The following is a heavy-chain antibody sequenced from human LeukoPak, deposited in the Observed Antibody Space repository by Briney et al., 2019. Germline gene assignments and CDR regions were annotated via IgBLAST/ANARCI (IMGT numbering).Heavy chain of an antibody. CDR2: ITDSSSYI. J-gene: IGHJ6*03. D-gene: IGHD3-9*01. CDR3: ARGENDILTGSLYYMDV. Sequence: GGSLRLSCAASGFTFGSYAMNWVRQAPGKGLEWLSSITDSSSYIYYADSLKGRFTISRDNAKNSLYLQMNSLRAEDTAVYYCARGENDILTGSLYYMDVWGKGTTVTISS. CDR1: GFTFGSYA. V-gene: IGHV3-21*01.